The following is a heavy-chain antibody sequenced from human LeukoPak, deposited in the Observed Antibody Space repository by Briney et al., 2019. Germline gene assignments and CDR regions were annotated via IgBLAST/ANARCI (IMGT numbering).Heavy chain of an antibody. CDR1: GFTFSSYA. V-gene: IGHV3-30-3*01. CDR2: ISYDGSNK. J-gene: IGHJ4*02. D-gene: IGHD2-21*01. Sequence: GGSLRLSCAASGFTFSSYAMHWVRQAPGKGRGGGAVISYDGSNKYYADSVKGRFTISRDNSKNTLYLQMNSLRAEDTAVYYCARAYCGGDCQEYDYWGQGTLVTVSS. CDR3: ARAYCGGDCQEYDY.